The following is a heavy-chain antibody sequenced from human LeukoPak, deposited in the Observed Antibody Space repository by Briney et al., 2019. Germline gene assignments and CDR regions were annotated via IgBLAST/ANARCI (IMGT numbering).Heavy chain of an antibody. CDR1: GFTFSSYS. CDR3: ARDRLRAFDI. CDR2: ISSSSSTI. D-gene: IGHD2-15*01. Sequence: GGSLRLSCAASGFTFSSYSMNWVRQAPGKGLEWVSYISSSSSTIYYADSVKGRFTISRDNAKNSLYLQMNSLRAEDTAVYYCARDRLRAFDIWGQGTMVTVSS. J-gene: IGHJ3*02. V-gene: IGHV3-48*01.